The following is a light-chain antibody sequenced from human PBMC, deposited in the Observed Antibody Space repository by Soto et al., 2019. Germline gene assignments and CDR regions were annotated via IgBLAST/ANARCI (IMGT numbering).Light chain of an antibody. CDR1: ALPKQN. CDR2: KDI. Sequence: SYELTQTPSVSGSPGQTARITCSGDALPKQNAYWYQQKPGQAPVLVIYKDIERPSGIPERFSGSSSGTTVTLTISRVQAEDEADYYCQSADNSGIYYVFGTGTKLTVL. J-gene: IGLJ1*01. V-gene: IGLV3-25*03. CDR3: QSADNSGIYYV.